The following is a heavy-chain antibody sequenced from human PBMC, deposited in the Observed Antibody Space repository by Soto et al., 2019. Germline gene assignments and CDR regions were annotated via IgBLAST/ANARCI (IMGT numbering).Heavy chain of an antibody. CDR1: GGSVSRGNYY. V-gene: IGHV4-61*01. Sequence: QVQLQESGPGLVKPSETLSLTCTVSGGSVSRGNYYWSWIRQPPGKGLEWIGSMYYSGNTNYNPSLKSRVTILVDTSKNQFSLHLSSVTAADTAIYYCAREDLWGQGTLVTVSS. CDR3: AREDL. J-gene: IGHJ5*02. CDR2: MYYSGNT.